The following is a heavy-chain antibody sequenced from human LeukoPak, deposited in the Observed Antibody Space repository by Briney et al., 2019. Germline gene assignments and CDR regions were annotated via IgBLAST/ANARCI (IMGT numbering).Heavy chain of an antibody. V-gene: IGHV4-38-2*02. J-gene: IGHJ4*02. Sequence: SETLSLTCSVSGYSISYGYFWAWIRQPPGKGLEWIGSVYHSGSTHYTPSFKSRVTISLDTSKNHFSLKLTSVTAADTAVYYCARATPFTVTLFAHWGQGTLVTVSS. D-gene: IGHD4-17*01. CDR1: GYSISYGYF. CDR3: ARATPFTVTLFAH. CDR2: VYHSGST.